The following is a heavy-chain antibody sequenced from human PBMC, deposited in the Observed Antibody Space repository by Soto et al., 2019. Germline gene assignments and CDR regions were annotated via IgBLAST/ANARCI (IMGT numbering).Heavy chain of an antibody. CDR2: IYPGDSDT. J-gene: IGHJ6*02. Sequence: GESLKISCKGSGYSFTSYWIGWVRQMPGKGLEWMGIIYPGDSDTRYSPSFQGQVTISADKSISTAYLQWSSLKASDTAMYYCARNGEIDMYSSSSWYGMDVWGQGTTVTVSS. CDR3: ARNGEIDMYSSSSWYGMDV. CDR1: GYSFTSYW. V-gene: IGHV5-51*01. D-gene: IGHD6-6*01.